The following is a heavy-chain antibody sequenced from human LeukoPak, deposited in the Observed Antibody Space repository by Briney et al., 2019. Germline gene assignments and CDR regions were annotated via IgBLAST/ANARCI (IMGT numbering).Heavy chain of an antibody. D-gene: IGHD3-3*01. V-gene: IGHV1-18*04. J-gene: IGHJ4*02. CDR3: ARAGGSDFWSGYYY. CDR1: GYTLTGYY. CDR2: ISAYNGNT. Sequence: ASVKVSCKASGYTLTGYYMHWVRQAPGQGLEWMGWISAYNGNTNYAQKLQGRVTMTTDTSTSTAYMELRSLRSDDTAVYYCARAGGSDFWSGYYYWGQGTLVTVSS.